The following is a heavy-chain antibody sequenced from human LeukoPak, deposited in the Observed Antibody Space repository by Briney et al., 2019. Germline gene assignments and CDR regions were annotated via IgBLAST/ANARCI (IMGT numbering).Heavy chain of an antibody. J-gene: IGHJ5*02. D-gene: IGHD5-24*01. Sequence: PGGSLRLSCAASGFTFSSYEMNWVRQAPGKGLECLSYITSGGRTIYYADSVKGRFTISRDNAKNSLYLQMNSLRAEDTAVYYCARVSRWPDWFDRWGQGTLVTVSS. CDR1: GFTFSSYE. V-gene: IGHV3-48*03. CDR3: ARVSRWPDWFDR. CDR2: ITSGGRTI.